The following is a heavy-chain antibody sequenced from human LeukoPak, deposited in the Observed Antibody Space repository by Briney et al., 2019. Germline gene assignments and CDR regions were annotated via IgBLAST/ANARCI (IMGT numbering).Heavy chain of an antibody. D-gene: IGHD2-2*01. CDR2: IYYSGST. CDR3: ARGSVPAASMNYYYYYGMDV. CDR1: GGSISSSSYY. V-gene: IGHV4-31*03. Sequence: SETLSLTCTVSGGSISSSSYYGGWIRQHPGKGLEWLGYIYYSGSTYYNPSLKSRVTISVDTSKNQFSLKLSSVTAADTAVYYCARGSVPAASMNYYYYYGMDVWGQGTTVTVSS. J-gene: IGHJ6*02.